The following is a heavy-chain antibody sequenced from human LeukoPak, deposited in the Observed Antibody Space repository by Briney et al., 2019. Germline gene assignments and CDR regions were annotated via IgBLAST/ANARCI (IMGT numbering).Heavy chain of an antibody. CDR3: ARDPVVGATKVFDY. J-gene: IGHJ4*02. CDR2: IGTAGDT. Sequence: GGSLRLSCAASGFTFSSHDMHWVRHATGKGLEWVSTIGTAGDTYYPGSVKGRFTISRENAKNSLYLQMNILQAGDTAVYYCARDPVVGATKVFDYWGQGTLVTVSS. D-gene: IGHD1-26*01. CDR1: GFTFSSHD. V-gene: IGHV3-13*01.